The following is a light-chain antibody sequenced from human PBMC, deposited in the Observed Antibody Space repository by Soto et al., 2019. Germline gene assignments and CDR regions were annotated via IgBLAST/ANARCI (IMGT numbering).Light chain of an antibody. Sequence: QSALTQPASVSGSPGQSITISCTGTSSDVGGYNYVSWYQHHPGKAPKLMIYDVTNRPSGVSNRFSGSKSGNTASLTISGLQAEVEADYYCTSYTTSSPYLVFGGGTKLTVL. V-gene: IGLV2-14*03. CDR2: DVT. CDR1: SSDVGGYNY. J-gene: IGLJ3*02. CDR3: TSYTTSSPYLV.